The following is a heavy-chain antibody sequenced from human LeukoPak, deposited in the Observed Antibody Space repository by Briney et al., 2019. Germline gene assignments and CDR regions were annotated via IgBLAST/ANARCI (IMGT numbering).Heavy chain of an antibody. D-gene: IGHD1-26*01. CDR1: GGSISSSTYY. Sequence: PSETLSLTCAVSGGSISSSTYYWGWIRQPPGKGLEWIGSIYYSGSTYYNPSLKSRVTISVDTSKNQFSLKLRSVTATDTAVYYCARSARELLRAGDWFDPWGQGTLVTVSS. CDR2: IYYSGST. J-gene: IGHJ5*02. CDR3: ARSARELLRAGDWFDP. V-gene: IGHV4-39*01.